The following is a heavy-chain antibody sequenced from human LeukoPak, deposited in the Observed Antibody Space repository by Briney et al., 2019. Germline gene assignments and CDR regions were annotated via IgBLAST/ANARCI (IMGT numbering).Heavy chain of an antibody. CDR3: ARQWVVVVVAAPNWFDP. CDR2: VSAYNGNT. V-gene: IGHV1-18*01. J-gene: IGHJ5*02. D-gene: IGHD2-15*01. CDR1: GYTFTSYG. Sequence: ASVKVSCKASGYTFTSYGISWVRQAPGQGLEWMGWVSAYNGNTNYAQKLQGRVTMTTDTSTSTAYMELRSLRSDDTAVYYCARQWVVVVVAAPNWFDPWGRGTLVTVSS.